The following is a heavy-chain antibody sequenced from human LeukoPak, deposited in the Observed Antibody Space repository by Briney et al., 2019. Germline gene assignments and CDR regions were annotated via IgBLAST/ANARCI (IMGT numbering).Heavy chain of an antibody. Sequence: GESLKISCKGSGYNFTNYWIGWVRQMPGKGLEWMGITYPGDSDTTYSPSFQGQVTISADKSISTAYLQRSSLKASDTAMYYCARRRDGYNYVGTDYWGQGTLVTVSS. CDR1: GYNFTNYW. V-gene: IGHV5-51*01. J-gene: IGHJ4*02. CDR3: ARRRDGYNYVGTDY. D-gene: IGHD5-24*01. CDR2: TYPGDSDT.